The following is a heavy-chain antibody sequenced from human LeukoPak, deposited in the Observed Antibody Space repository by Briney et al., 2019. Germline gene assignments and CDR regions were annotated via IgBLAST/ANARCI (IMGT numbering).Heavy chain of an antibody. J-gene: IGHJ4*02. D-gene: IGHD6-6*01. CDR2: IKPDGSEG. Sequence: GGSLRLSCAVSGFTFSNSWMTWVRQAPGSGLEWVASIKPDGSEGYYVDSVKGRFTTSRDNAKNSLYLQMNSLRAEDTAVYHCTTQYSSSSFYWGQGTLVTVSS. CDR1: GFTFSNSW. V-gene: IGHV3-7*01. CDR3: TTQYSSSSFY.